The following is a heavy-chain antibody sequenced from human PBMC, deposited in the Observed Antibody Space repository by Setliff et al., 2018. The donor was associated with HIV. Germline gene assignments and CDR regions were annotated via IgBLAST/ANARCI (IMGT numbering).Heavy chain of an antibody. CDR2: IYYSGST. CDR3: ARDRYTWNYRKNYMDV. J-gene: IGHJ6*03. CDR1: GGSISSRSYF. D-gene: IGHD1-7*01. Sequence: SETLSLTCTVSGGSISSRSYFWGWIRQPPGKGLEWIGSIYYSGSTYYNPSLKSRVTISVDTSKNQFSLKLGSVTAADTAVYYCARDRYTWNYRKNYMDVWGKGTTVTVSS. V-gene: IGHV4-39*02.